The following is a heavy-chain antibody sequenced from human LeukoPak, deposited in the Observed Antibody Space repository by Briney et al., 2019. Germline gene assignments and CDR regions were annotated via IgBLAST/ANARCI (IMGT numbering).Heavy chain of an antibody. J-gene: IGHJ5*02. CDR1: GGSFSGYY. Sequence: SETLSLTCAVYGGSFSGYYWSWIRQPPGKGLEWIGEINHSGSTNYNPSLKSRVTISVDTSKNQFSLKLSSVTAADTAVYYCARGSYCSSTSCYGKHYSWFDPWGQGTLVTVSS. CDR2: INHSGST. CDR3: ARGSYCSSTSCYGKHYSWFDP. V-gene: IGHV4-34*01. D-gene: IGHD2-2*01.